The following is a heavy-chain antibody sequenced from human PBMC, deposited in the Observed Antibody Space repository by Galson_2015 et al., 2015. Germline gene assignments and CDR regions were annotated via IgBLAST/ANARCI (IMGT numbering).Heavy chain of an antibody. J-gene: IGHJ6*02. CDR3: ARDYCSSTSCLPYYYYGMDV. CDR1: GFTFSTYW. CDR2: INSDGSTT. Sequence: SLRLSCAASGFTFSTYWMHWVRQAPGKGLVWVSRINSDGSTTSYADSVKGRFTISRDNAKNTLYLQMNSLRAEDTAVYYCARDYCSSTSCLPYYYYGMDVWGQGTTVTASS. V-gene: IGHV3-74*01. D-gene: IGHD2-2*01.